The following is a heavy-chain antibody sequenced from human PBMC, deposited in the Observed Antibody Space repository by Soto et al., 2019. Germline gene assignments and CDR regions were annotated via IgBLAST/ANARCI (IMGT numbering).Heavy chain of an antibody. CDR1: GYIFTSYW. CDR2: IDPSDSYT. V-gene: IGHV5-10-1*01. J-gene: IGHJ6*02. Sequence: PGESLKISCNGSGYIFTSYWISWVRQMPGKGLEWMGRIDPSDSYTNYSPSFQGHVTISADKSISTAYLQWSSLKASDTAMYYCARHKGAATAYYYYGMDVWGQGTTVTVSS. D-gene: IGHD2-15*01. CDR3: ARHKGAATAYYYYGMDV.